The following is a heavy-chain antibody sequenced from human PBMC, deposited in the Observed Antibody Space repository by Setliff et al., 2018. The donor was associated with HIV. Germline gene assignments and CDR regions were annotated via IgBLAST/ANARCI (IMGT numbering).Heavy chain of an antibody. CDR3: ARDQTYYNGSGTGSWYFDL. CDR1: GGSISTYH. J-gene: IGHJ2*01. D-gene: IGHD3-10*01. Sequence: LSLTCTVSGGSISTYHWSWIRQPPGKGLEWIAYVYNSGSTNYNPSLKSRLNILVDTSKNQFSLKLSFVTAADTAVYYCARDQTYYNGSGTGSWYFDLWGRGSLVTVSS. V-gene: IGHV4-59*01. CDR2: VYNSGST.